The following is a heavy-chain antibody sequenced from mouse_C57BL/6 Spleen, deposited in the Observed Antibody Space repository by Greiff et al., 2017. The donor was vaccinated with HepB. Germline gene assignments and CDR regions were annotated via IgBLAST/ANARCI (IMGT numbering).Heavy chain of an antibody. CDR3: ARSGVTSWFAY. Sequence: VQLKQSGPELVKPGASVKISCKASGYSFTGYYMNWVKQSPEKSLEWIGEINPSTGGTTYNQKFKAKATLTVDKSSSTAYMQLKSLTSEDSAVYYCARSGVTSWFAYWGQGTLVTVSA. J-gene: IGHJ3*01. CDR1: GYSFTGYY. CDR2: INPSTGGT. V-gene: IGHV1-42*01. D-gene: IGHD2-1*01.